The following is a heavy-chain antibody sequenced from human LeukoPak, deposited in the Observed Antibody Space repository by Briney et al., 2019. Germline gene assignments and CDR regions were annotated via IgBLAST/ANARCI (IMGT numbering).Heavy chain of an antibody. CDR1: GFTFTSYG. V-gene: IGHV3-30*02. CDR2: IRYDGSHK. J-gene: IGHJ4*02. Sequence: GGSLRLSCAASGFTFTSYGMHWVRQAPGKGLEWVAFIRYDGSHKYYADSVKGRFTISRANSKNTLYLQMNSLRAEDTAVYYCARASRYYDSSGGFDYWGQGTLVTVSS. CDR3: ARASRYYDSSGGFDY. D-gene: IGHD3-22*01.